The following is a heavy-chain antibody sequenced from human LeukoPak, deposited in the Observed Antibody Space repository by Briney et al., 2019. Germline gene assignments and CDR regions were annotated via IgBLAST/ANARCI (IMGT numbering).Heavy chain of an antibody. CDR3: AKDLYPSYDILTGYYGGAFDI. D-gene: IGHD3-9*01. Sequence: GGSLRLSCAASGFTFSSYAMSWVRQAPGKGLEWVSAISGSGGSTYYADSVKGRFTISRDNSKNTLYLQMNSLRAEDTAVYYCAKDLYPSYDILTGYYGGAFDIWSQGTMVTVSS. V-gene: IGHV3-23*01. CDR2: ISGSGGST. J-gene: IGHJ3*02. CDR1: GFTFSSYA.